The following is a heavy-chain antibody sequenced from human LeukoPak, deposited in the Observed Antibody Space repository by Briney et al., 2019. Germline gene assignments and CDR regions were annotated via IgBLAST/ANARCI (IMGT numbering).Heavy chain of an antibody. CDR1: GFTFDDYA. CDR2: ISWNSGSI. V-gene: IGHV3-9*01. D-gene: IGHD3-10*01. Sequence: GGSLRLSCAASGFTFDDYAMHWVRHAPGKGLEWVSGISWNSGSIGYADSVKGRFTISRDNAKNSLYLQMNSLRAEDTALYYCAKDGDTMVRGDLDYWGQGTLVTVSS. CDR3: AKDGDTMVRGDLDY. J-gene: IGHJ4*02.